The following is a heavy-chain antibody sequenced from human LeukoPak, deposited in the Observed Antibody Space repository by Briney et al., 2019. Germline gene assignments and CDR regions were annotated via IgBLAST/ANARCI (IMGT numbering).Heavy chain of an antibody. V-gene: IGHV3-33*01. J-gene: IGHJ3*02. D-gene: IGHD6-13*01. CDR1: GSTFSSFA. Sequence: PGRSLTLSCAPSGSTFSSFAIHWVPQAPGKGPERVAVIWNDASKKYYADSVRGRFTISRDNSKKTLYLQMNSLRAEDTAVCYCARATEYSSSWFPDAFDIWGQGTMVTVSS. CDR3: ARATEYSSSWFPDAFDI. CDR2: IWNDASKK.